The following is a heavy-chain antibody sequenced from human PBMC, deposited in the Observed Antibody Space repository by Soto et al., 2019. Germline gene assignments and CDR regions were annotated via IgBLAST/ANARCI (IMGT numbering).Heavy chain of an antibody. CDR3: ASGIRWERAPSPYSDY. CDR1: GGTFSSYA. J-gene: IGHJ4*02. CDR2: IIPIFGTA. D-gene: IGHD4-17*01. V-gene: IGHV1-69*13. Sequence: SVKVSCKASGGTFSSYAISWVRQAPGQGLEWVGGIIPIFGTANYAQKFQGRVTITADESTSTAYMELSSLRSEDTAVYYCASGIRWERAPSPYSDYWGQGTLVTVSS.